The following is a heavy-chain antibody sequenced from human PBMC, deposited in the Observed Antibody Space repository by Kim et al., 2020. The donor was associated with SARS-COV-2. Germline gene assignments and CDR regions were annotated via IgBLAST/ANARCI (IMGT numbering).Heavy chain of an antibody. CDR3: ARAGGRELRAYDFWSGPRKYNWFDP. CDR2: TYYRSKWYN. CDR1: GDSVSSNSAA. Sequence: SQTLSLTCAISGDSVSSNSAAWNWIRQSPSRGLEWLGRTYYRSKWYNDYAVSVKSRITINPDTSKNQFSLQLNSVTPEDTAVYYCARAGGRELRAYDFWSGPRKYNWFDPWGQGTLVTVSS. V-gene: IGHV6-1*01. D-gene: IGHD3-3*01. J-gene: IGHJ5*02.